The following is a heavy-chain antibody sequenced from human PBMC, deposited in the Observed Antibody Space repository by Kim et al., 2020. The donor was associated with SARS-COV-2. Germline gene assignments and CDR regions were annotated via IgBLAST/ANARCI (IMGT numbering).Heavy chain of an antibody. CDR3: AKDSTKLAAAGRGGGMDV. Sequence: KGRFTISRDNPKSTLYLQMNSLRAEDTAVYYCAKDSTKLAAAGRGGGMDVWGQGTTVTVSS. V-gene: IGHV3-23*03. D-gene: IGHD6-13*01. J-gene: IGHJ6*02.